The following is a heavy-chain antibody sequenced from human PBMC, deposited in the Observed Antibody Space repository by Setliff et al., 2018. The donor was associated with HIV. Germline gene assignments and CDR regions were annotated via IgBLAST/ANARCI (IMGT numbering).Heavy chain of an antibody. CDR3: ARGDTPSYYYYYYMDV. Sequence: ASVKVSCKASGYRFNTYGISWVRQAPGQGLEWMGWISPYNGDIRFAQSLQGRVTLTTDTSTNTAYMEMRTLRSDDTAVYYCARGDTPSYYYYYYMDVWGKGTTVTVS. J-gene: IGHJ6*03. D-gene: IGHD2-15*01. CDR2: ISPYNGDI. V-gene: IGHV1-18*01. CDR1: GYRFNTYG.